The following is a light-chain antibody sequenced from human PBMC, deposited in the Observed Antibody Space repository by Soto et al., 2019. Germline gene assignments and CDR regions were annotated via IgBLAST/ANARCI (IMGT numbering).Light chain of an antibody. J-gene: IGKJ1*01. CDR1: QTISTY. V-gene: IGKV1-39*01. Sequence: DIQMTQSPSTLSASIGDRVTITCRASQTISTYLNWYQQKLGKAPTLLIYAASSLQSGVPSRFSGGGSGTDFTLIISSLQPEDFATYFCQQCYSSPRTFGQGTKVEIK. CDR2: AAS. CDR3: QQCYSSPRT.